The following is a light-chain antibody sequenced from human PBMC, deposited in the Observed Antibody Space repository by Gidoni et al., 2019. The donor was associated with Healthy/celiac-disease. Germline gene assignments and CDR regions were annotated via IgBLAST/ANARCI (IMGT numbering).Light chain of an antibody. V-gene: IGLV2-8*01. CDR2: EVS. Sequence: QSALTQPPSASGSPGQSVTLSCTGTSSDVGGYNYVSWYQQHPGKAPKLMIYEVSKRPSGVPDRFFGSKSGNTASLTVSGLQADDEADYYCSSYAGSNNFPVVFGGGTKLTVL. CDR1: SSDVGGYNY. CDR3: SSYAGSNNFPVV. J-gene: IGLJ2*01.